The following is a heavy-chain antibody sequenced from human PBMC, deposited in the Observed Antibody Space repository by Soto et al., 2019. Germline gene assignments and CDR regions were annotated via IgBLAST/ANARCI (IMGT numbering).Heavy chain of an antibody. CDR2: ISYDGSNK. D-gene: IGHD6-19*01. J-gene: IGHJ4*02. CDR1: GFTFSSYG. CDR3: AEDSGWIDY. V-gene: IGHV3-30*18. Sequence: GGSLRLSCAASGFTFSSYGMHWVRQAPGKGLEWVAVISYDGSNKYYADSVKGRFTISRDNSKNTLYLQMNSLRAEDTAVYYCAEDSGWIDYWGQGTLVTVSS.